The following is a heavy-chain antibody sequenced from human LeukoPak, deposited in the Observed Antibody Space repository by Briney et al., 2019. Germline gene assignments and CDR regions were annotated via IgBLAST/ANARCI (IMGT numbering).Heavy chain of an antibody. V-gene: IGHV3-23*01. CDR3: AKDAMSGTGTFDY. CDR2: ISTGGGNT. CDR1: GFSFSNYA. Sequence: GGSLRLSCVASGFSFSNYAMSWLRQAPGKGLEWVSAISTGGGNTYYADSVKGRFTISRDKYENTMFLQMNSLRAEDTAVYYCAKDAMSGTGTFDYWGQGTLVTVSS. J-gene: IGHJ4*02. D-gene: IGHD1-14*01.